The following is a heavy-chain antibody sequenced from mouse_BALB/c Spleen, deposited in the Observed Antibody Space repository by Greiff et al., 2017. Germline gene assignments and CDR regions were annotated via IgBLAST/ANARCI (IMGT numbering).Heavy chain of an antibody. CDR1: GFSLTSYG. CDR3: ASQFITTAAWFAY. Sequence: QVQLQQSGPGLVQPSQSLSITCTVSGFSLTSYGVHWVRQSPGKGLEWLGVIWSGGSTDYNAAFISRLSISKDNSKSQVFFKMNSLQANDTAIYYCASQFITTAAWFAYWGQGTLVTVSA. V-gene: IGHV2-2*02. J-gene: IGHJ3*01. CDR2: IWSGGST. D-gene: IGHD1-2*01.